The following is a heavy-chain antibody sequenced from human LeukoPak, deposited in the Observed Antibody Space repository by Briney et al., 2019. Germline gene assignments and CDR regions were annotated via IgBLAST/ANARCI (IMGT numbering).Heavy chain of an antibody. Sequence: PGGSLRLSCAASGFTFSTFWMTWVRQTPGKGLDWVANINQDGSQTDYVDSVKGRFTISRDNAKNSLYLQMNSLRAEDTAVYYCAREWGYCSGGSCPDAFDIWGQGTMVTVSS. V-gene: IGHV3-7*01. D-gene: IGHD2-15*01. J-gene: IGHJ3*02. CDR3: AREWGYCSGGSCPDAFDI. CDR1: GFTFSTFW. CDR2: INQDGSQT.